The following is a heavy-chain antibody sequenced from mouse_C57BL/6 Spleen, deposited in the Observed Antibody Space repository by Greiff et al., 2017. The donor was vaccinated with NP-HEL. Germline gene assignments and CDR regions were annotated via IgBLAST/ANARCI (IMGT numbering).Heavy chain of an antibody. J-gene: IGHJ4*01. CDR3: EREDYGYAMDY. CDR2: INPSRGYN. D-gene: IGHD2-4*01. V-gene: IGHV1-7*01. CDR1: GYTFTSYW. Sequence: VQLQQSGAELAKPGASVKLSCKASGYTFTSYWMHWVKQRPGQGLEWIGYINPSRGYNKYNQKFKDKATLTADKSSSTAYMQLSSLTYEDSAVYDCEREDYGYAMDYWGQGTSVTVSS.